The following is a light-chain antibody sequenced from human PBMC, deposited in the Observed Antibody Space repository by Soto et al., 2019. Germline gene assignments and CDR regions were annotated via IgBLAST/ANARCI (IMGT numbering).Light chain of an antibody. CDR2: GAS. Sequence: EIVLTQSPGTLSLSPGERASLSCRASQRVSSNYLAWFQQKPGQAPRLLMSGASSRASGVPVRFSGSGSGTDFTLTISRLEPEDFALYYCQQYGGSPITFGLGTRLEIK. CDR1: QRVSSNY. V-gene: IGKV3-20*01. CDR3: QQYGGSPIT. J-gene: IGKJ5*01.